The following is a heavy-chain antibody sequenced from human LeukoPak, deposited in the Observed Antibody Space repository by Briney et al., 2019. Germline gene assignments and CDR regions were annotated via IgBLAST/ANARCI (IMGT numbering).Heavy chain of an antibody. J-gene: IGHJ4*02. CDR1: GFTFSTYG. V-gene: IGHV3-30*02. Sequence: GGSLRLSCAASGFTFSTYGMHWVRQAPGKGLEWVAFIRYDGSNKYYADSVKGRFTISRDNSKNTLYLQMNSLRAEDTAVYCCAKLAYSSSSSVDYWGQGTLVTVSS. D-gene: IGHD6-6*01. CDR3: AKLAYSSSSSVDY. CDR2: IRYDGSNK.